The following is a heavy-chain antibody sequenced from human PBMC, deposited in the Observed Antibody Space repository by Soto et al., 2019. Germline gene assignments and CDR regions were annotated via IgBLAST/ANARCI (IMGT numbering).Heavy chain of an antibody. CDR1: GFTFSSYA. V-gene: IGHV3-23*01. CDR2: ISGSGTNT. J-gene: IGHJ6*02. CDR3: AKGLLPSGPYYYNMDV. D-gene: IGHD3-10*01. Sequence: PGGSLRLSCAASGFTFSSYAMSWVRLAPGKGLEWVSAISGSGTNTYYADSVKGRFTISRDNSKNTLYLQMNSLRAEGTAVYYCAKGLLPSGPYYYNMDVWGQGTTVTVSS.